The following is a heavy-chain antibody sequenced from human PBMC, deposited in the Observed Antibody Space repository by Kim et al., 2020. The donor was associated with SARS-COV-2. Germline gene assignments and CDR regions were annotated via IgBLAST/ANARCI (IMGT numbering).Heavy chain of an antibody. Sequence: ASVKVSCKASGYTFSGYYINWLRQAPGQGLEWMGRIDPINGDTNFTQKFQGRVSMTGDTSISTAYLELHRLTSDDTALYFCARDGELARGTFCDFHVGGQATKVIV. CDR1: GYTFSGYY. CDR2: IDPINGDT. V-gene: IGHV1-2*06. CDR3: ARDGELARGTFCDFHV. J-gene: IGHJ3*01. D-gene: IGHD2-21*01.